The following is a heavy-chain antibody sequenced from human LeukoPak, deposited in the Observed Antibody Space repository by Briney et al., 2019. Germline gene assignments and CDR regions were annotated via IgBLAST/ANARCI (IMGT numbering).Heavy chain of an antibody. D-gene: IGHD5-18*01. J-gene: IGHJ5*02. V-gene: IGHV1-69*05. CDR2: IIPIFGTA. CDR3: AVGWIQLWLGFDP. Sequence: SVKVSCKASGGTFSSYAISWVRQAPGQGLEWMGRIIPIFGTANYAQKFQGRVTITTDESTSTAYMELSSLRSEDTAVYYCAVGWIQLWLGFDPWGQGTLVTVSS. CDR1: GGTFSSYA.